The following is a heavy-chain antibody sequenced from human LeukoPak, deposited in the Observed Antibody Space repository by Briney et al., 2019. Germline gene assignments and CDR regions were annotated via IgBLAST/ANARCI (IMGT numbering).Heavy chain of an antibody. D-gene: IGHD3-22*01. CDR1: GGSISSGGYY. CDR3: ARDTMIVSGPEP. V-gene: IGHV4-31*01. CDR2: IYYSGST. J-gene: IGHJ5*02. Sequence: SETLSLTCTVSGGSISSGGYYWSWIRQHPGKGLEWIGYIYYSGSTYYNPSLKSQVTISVGTSKNQFSLKLSSVTAADTAVYYCARDTMIVSGPEPWGQGTLVTVSS.